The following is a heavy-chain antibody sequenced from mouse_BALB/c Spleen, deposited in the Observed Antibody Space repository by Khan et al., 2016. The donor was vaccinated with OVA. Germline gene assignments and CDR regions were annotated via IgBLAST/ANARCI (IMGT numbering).Heavy chain of an antibody. Sequence: QVQLKESGAELARPGASVKMSCKASGYTFTTYTIHWVQQRPGQGLEWIGYIIPSNDYTNYNQKFKDRATLTADKSSSTAYMQLSSLTSEDSAVYYCVREGAYYRDDGSLAYWGQGTLVTVSA. CDR1: GYTFTTYT. J-gene: IGHJ3*01. CDR3: VREGAYYRDDGSLAY. V-gene: IGHV1-4*01. CDR2: IIPSNDYT. D-gene: IGHD2-14*01.